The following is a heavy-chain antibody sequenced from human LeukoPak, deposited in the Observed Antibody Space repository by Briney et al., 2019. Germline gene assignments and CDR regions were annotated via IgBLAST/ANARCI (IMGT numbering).Heavy chain of an antibody. CDR3: ARGNLDSSGYFPLRYFDY. V-gene: IGHV4-59*01. J-gene: IGHJ4*02. CDR1: GGSISSYY. D-gene: IGHD3-22*01. Sequence: SETLSLTCTVSGGSISSYYWGWIRQPPGKGLEWIGYIYYSGSTNYNPSLKSRVTISVDTSKNQFSLKLSSVTAADTAVYYCARGNLDSSGYFPLRYFDYWGQGTLVTVSS. CDR2: IYYSGST.